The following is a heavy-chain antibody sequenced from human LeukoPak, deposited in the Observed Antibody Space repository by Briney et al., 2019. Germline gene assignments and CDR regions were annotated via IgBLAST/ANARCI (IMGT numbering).Heavy chain of an antibody. J-gene: IGHJ6*02. V-gene: IGHV3-23*01. CDR1: GFTFSSYA. CDR3: ARDSRYDSSGYPSTHYGMDV. CDR2: ISGSGGST. D-gene: IGHD3-22*01. Sequence: GGSLRLSCAASGFTFSSYAMSWVRQAPGKGLEWVSAISGSGGSTYYADSVKGRFTISRDNSKNTLYLQMNSLRAEDTAVYYCARDSRYDSSGYPSTHYGMDVWGQGTTVTVSS.